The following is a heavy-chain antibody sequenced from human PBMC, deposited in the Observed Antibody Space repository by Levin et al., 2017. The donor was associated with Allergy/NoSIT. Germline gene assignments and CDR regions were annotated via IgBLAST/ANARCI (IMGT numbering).Heavy chain of an antibody. CDR1: GLTFSNAW. CDR2: IESKTDGGTT. D-gene: IGHD2/OR15-2a*01. V-gene: IGHV3-15*04. J-gene: IGHJ4*02. CDR3: TTQYCNNPICFYTFDY. Sequence: SGGSLRLSCAASGLTFSNAWMSWVRQAPGKGLEWVGRIESKTDGGTTEYAAPVKGRFTISRDDSKNMLYLQMNSLKTEDTAVYFCTTQYCNNPICFYTFDYWGQGTLVTVSS.